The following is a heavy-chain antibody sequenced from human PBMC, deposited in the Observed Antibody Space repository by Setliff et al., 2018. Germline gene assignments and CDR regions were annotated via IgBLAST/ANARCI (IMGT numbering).Heavy chain of an antibody. V-gene: IGHV1-69*13. Sequence: SVKVSCKASGGTFSNYAISWVRQAPGQGLEWMGGIIPMFRSGNYAQRFQCRVTITADESTTTVFMELNRLRSEDTAIYYCASDSRQWLEGGASGDMDIWGQGTMVTVSS. CDR3: ASDSRQWLEGGASGDMDI. J-gene: IGHJ3*02. D-gene: IGHD6-19*01. CDR1: GGTFSNYA. CDR2: IIPMFRSG.